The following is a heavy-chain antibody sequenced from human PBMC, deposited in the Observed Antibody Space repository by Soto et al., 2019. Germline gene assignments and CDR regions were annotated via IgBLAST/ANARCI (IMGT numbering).Heavy chain of an antibody. Sequence: ASVKVSCKASGYTFTSYDINWVRQATGQGLEWMGWMNPNSGNTGYAQKFQGRVTMTRNTSISTAYMELSSLRSEDTAVYYCATSEPTQTGYYYYMDVWGKGTTVTVSS. V-gene: IGHV1-8*01. CDR1: GYTFTSYD. CDR3: ATSEPTQTGYYYYMDV. J-gene: IGHJ6*03. CDR2: MNPNSGNT.